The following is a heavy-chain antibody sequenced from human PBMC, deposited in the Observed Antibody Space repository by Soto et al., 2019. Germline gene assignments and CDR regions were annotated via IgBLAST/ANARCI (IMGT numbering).Heavy chain of an antibody. CDR3: TTDGGDCSSTSCYFNYYYYGMDV. CDR2: IKSKTDGGTT. CDR1: GFTFSNAW. J-gene: IGHJ6*02. V-gene: IGHV3-15*01. D-gene: IGHD2-2*01. Sequence: VGSLRLSCAASGFTFSNAWMSWVRQAPGKGLEWVGRIKSKTDGGTTDYAAPVKGRFTISRDDSKNTLYLQMNSLKTEDTAVYYCTTDGGDCSSTSCYFNYYYYGMDVWGQGTTVTVSS.